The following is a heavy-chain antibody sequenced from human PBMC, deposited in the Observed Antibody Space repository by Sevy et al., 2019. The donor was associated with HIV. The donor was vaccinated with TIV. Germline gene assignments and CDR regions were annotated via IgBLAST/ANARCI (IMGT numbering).Heavy chain of an antibody. J-gene: IGHJ5*02. Sequence: SETLSLTCTVSGGSISAYYWSWIRQPPGMGLEYLGYIYYTGSTNYNPSLKSRVTISVDTSKNQFSLKLSSVTAADTAVYYCARAPPVRSGDDSLNWFDPWGQRTLVTVSS. CDR1: GGSISAYY. V-gene: IGHV4-59*01. CDR3: ARAPPVRSGDDSLNWFDP. CDR2: IYYTGST. D-gene: IGHD5-12*01.